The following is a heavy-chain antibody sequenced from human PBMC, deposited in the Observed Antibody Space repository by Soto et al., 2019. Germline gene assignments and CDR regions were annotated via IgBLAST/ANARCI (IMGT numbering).Heavy chain of an antibody. D-gene: IGHD6-13*01. CDR1: GYTFTSYG. J-gene: IGHJ4*02. V-gene: IGHV1-18*01. CDR3: ARDWAAAGPFDY. Sequence: QVQLVQSGAEVKKPGASVKVSCKASGYTFTSYGISCVRQAPGQGLEWMGWISAYNGNTNYAQKLQGRVTMTPDTSTSTAYTEMRSLRSDDTAVYSCARDWAAAGPFDYWGQGTLVTVSS. CDR2: ISAYNGNT.